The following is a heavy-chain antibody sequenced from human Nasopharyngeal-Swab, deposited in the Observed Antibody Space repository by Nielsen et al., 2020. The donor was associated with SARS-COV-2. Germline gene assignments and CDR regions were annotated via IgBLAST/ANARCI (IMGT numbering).Heavy chain of an antibody. CDR3: ARGRRDIVVVVAAKTYYFDY. D-gene: IGHD2-15*01. J-gene: IGHJ4*02. Sequence: VRQAPGKGLEWIGEIYHSGSTNYNPSPKSRVTISVDKSKNQFSLKLSSVTAADTAVYYCARGRRDIVVVVAAKTYYFDYWGQGTLGTVS. V-gene: IGHV4-4*02. CDR2: IYHSGST.